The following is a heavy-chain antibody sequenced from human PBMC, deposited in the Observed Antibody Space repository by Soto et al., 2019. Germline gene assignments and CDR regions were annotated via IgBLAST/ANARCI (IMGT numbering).Heavy chain of an antibody. CDR2: IYYSGST. D-gene: IGHD5-12*01. Sequence: QVQLQESGPGLVKPSQTLSLTCTVSGGSISSGDYYWSWIRQPPGKALEWIGYIYYSGSTYYNPSLKSRVTISVDTSKNQFSLKLSSVTAADTAVYYCARVGDGYNSAFDIWGQGTMVTVSS. J-gene: IGHJ3*02. V-gene: IGHV4-30-4*01. CDR3: ARVGDGYNSAFDI. CDR1: GGSISSGDYY.